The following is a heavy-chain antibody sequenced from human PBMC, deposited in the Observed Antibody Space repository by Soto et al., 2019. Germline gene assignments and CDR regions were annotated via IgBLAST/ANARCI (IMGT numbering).Heavy chain of an antibody. CDR3: AKDPRSAVEMSVYGMDV. V-gene: IGHV3-23*01. D-gene: IGHD3-3*01. CDR2: ISGSSDNT. CDR1: GFTFNSYG. J-gene: IGHJ6*02. Sequence: GGSLRLSCTASGFTFNSYGMSWVRQAPGEGLEWVSAISGSSDNTYYVDSVKGRFTVSRDNSKNTLYLQMNSLRAEDTAVYYCAKDPRSAVEMSVYGMDVWGQGTTVTVSS.